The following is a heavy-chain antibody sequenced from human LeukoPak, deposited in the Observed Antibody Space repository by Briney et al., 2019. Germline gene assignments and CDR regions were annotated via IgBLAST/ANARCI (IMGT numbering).Heavy chain of an antibody. CDR2: IYYSGST. J-gene: IGHJ3*02. CDR1: GGSISSGDYY. D-gene: IGHD5-18*01. Sequence: SQTLSLTCTVSGGSISSGDYYWSWIRQPPGKGLEWIGYIYYSGSTYYNPSLKSRVTISVDTSKNQFSLKLSSVTAADTAVYYCARAYSYGRTDAFDIWGQGTMVTVSS. CDR3: ARAYSYGRTDAFDI. V-gene: IGHV4-30-4*08.